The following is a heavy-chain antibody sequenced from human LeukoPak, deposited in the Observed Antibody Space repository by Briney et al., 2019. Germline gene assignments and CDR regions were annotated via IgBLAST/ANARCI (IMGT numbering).Heavy chain of an antibody. D-gene: IGHD6-13*01. Sequence: PSETLSLTCLVCSDSIRTTSFWGWIRQPPGMGLEWIASASHSGINYYNPSLRSRVIVSADTSKNQFSLRLTSVTAADTAVYYCARRGGHSWDVGNWFDPWGQGILVTVSS. CDR2: ASHSGIN. V-gene: IGHV4-39*01. CDR1: SDSIRTTSF. CDR3: ARRGGHSWDVGNWFDP. J-gene: IGHJ5*02.